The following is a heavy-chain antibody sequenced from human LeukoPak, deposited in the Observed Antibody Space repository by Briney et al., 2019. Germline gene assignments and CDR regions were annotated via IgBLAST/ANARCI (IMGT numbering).Heavy chain of an antibody. CDR2: INPSSGST. Sequence: ASVKLSCKASGYTFTSYYMHWVRQAPGQGLEWMGIINPSSGSTSYTQKFQGRVTMTRDTSTSTVYMDLSSLRSEDTAVFYCARASSDFGELFPWGQGTLVTVSS. CDR3: ARASSDFGELFP. V-gene: IGHV1-46*01. CDR1: GYTFTSYY. D-gene: IGHD3-10*01. J-gene: IGHJ5*02.